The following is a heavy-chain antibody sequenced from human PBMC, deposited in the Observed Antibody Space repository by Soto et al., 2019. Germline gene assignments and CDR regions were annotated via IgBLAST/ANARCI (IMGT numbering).Heavy chain of an antibody. D-gene: IGHD3-22*01. Sequence: SQTLSLTCAISGDSVSSNSVVWNWIRQSPSRGLEWLGRTYYRSKWYYEYAESVKSRIIINPDTSKNQLSLQLNSVTPEDTAVYYCASPGGLSGYHFDYWGQGTLVTVSS. V-gene: IGHV6-1*01. CDR3: ASPGGLSGYHFDY. CDR1: GDSVSSNSVV. J-gene: IGHJ4*02. CDR2: TYYRSKWYY.